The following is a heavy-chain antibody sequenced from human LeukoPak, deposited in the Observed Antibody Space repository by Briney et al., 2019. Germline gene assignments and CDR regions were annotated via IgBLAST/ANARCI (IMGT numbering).Heavy chain of an antibody. CDR1: GFTFSSYD. CDR3: ARAAFPYYDFWSGYKTDNWIDP. J-gene: IGHJ5*02. Sequence: GGSLRLSCAASGFTFSSYDMHWVRQATGKGLEWVSAIGTAGDTYYPGSVKGRFTISRENAKNSLYLQMNSLRAGDTAVYYCARAAFPYYDFWSGYKTDNWIDPWGQGTLVTVSS. CDR2: IGTAGDT. D-gene: IGHD3-3*01. V-gene: IGHV3-13*01.